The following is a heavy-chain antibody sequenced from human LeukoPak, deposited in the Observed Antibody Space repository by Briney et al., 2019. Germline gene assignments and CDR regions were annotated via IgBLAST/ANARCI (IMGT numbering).Heavy chain of an antibody. D-gene: IGHD6-19*01. J-gene: IGHJ5*02. CDR1: GYSISSGYY. CDR3: ARHRVAGTSNWFDP. V-gene: IGHV4-38-2*01. CDR2: IYHSGST. Sequence: SETLSLTYAVSGYSISSGYYWGWIRQPPGKGLEWIGSIYHSGSTYYNPSLKSRVTISVDTSKNQFSLKLSSVTAADTAVYYCARHRVAGTSNWFDPWGQGTLVTVSS.